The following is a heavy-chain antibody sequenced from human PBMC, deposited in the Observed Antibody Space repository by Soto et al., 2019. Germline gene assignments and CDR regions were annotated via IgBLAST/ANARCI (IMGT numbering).Heavy chain of an antibody. J-gene: IGHJ5*02. Sequence: PSETLSLTCTVSGGSISSSGYYWGWIRQPPGKGLEWIGSIYHSGSIYYNPSLKSRVSISVDTSKNHFSLKLSSVTAADTAVYYCARGKGHTGLNCFDPWGQGTLVTVSS. V-gene: IGHV4-39*02. CDR2: IYHSGSI. CDR3: ARGKGHTGLNCFDP. D-gene: IGHD6-13*01. CDR1: GGSISSSGYY.